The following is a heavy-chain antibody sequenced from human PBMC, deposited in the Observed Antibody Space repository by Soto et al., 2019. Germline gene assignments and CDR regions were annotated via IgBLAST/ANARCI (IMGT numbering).Heavy chain of an antibody. CDR3: ARGIEGWYRGRYYYGMDV. J-gene: IGHJ6*02. V-gene: IGHV4-61*01. D-gene: IGHD6-19*01. CDR2: IYYSGST. Sequence: QVQLQESGPGLVKPSETLSLTCTVSGGSVSSGSYYWSWIRQPPGKGLEWIGYIYYSGSTNYNPSLKSRITISVDTSTNPFSLKLSSVTAADTAVYSSARGIEGWYRGRYYYGMDVWGQGTTVTVSS. CDR1: GGSVSSGSYY.